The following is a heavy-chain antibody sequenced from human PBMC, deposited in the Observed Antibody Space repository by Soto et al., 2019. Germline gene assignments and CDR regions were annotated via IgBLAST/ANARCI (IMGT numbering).Heavy chain of an antibody. CDR1: GYIFNRYV. J-gene: IGHJ4*02. CDR2: IDAGNGKT. D-gene: IGHD6-13*01. V-gene: IGHV1-3*01. CDR3: ARGRSWYDY. Sequence: QVQLVQSGVEVKKPGASVKVSCKASGYIFNRYVMHWVRQAPGQRPEWMGWIDAGNGKTKYSEKFQGRVTITRDTSSSTAYMELTTLRSEDTAVYYCARGRSWYDYWGQGTQVIVSS.